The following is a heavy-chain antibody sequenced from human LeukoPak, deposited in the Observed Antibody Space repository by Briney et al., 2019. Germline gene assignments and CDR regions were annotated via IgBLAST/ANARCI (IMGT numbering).Heavy chain of an antibody. D-gene: IGHD6-19*01. Sequence: PGGSLRLSCAASGFTLSSHWMSWVRQAPGKGLEWVANIKQDGSEQYYVDSVRGRFTISRDNAKNSLYLQMNSLRAEDMAIYYCARESAGGPDYWGQGTLVTVSS. V-gene: IGHV3-7*05. J-gene: IGHJ4*02. CDR1: GFTLSSHW. CDR3: ARESAGGPDY. CDR2: IKQDGSEQ.